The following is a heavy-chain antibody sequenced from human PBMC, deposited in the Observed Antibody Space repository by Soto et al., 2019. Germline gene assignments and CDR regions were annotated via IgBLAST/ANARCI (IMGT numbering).Heavy chain of an antibody. CDR3: ALPLPGGQYRLAPTGKDSFDS. CDR2: IYPDDSDT. Sequence: HGESLKISCRASGYSFNKYWIGWVRQMPGKGLEWMGIIYPDDSDTRYSPSFQDQVSISADMSITTAYLQWSSLKASDTAMYYCALPLPGGQYRLAPTGKDSFDSPGQGT. D-gene: IGHD3-16*02. CDR1: GYSFNKYW. V-gene: IGHV5-51*01. J-gene: IGHJ5*01.